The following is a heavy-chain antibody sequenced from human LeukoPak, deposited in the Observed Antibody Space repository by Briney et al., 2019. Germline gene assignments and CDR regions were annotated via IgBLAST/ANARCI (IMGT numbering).Heavy chain of an antibody. V-gene: IGHV3-23*01. J-gene: IGHJ4*02. CDR1: GGSISNTNW. CDR3: SKSCRYTSSCYDY. CDR2: ISGSGGDA. Sequence: GTLSLTCGVSGGSISNTNWWTWVRQAPGKGLDWVSGISGSGGDAYYADSVKGRFTISRDNSQNTLFLQMDSLRAEDTAVYYCSKSCRYTSSCYDYWGQGALVTVSS. D-gene: IGHD6-13*01.